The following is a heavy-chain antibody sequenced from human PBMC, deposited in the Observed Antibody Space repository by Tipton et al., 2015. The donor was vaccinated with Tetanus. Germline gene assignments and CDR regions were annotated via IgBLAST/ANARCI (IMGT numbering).Heavy chain of an antibody. J-gene: IGHJ4*02. CDR2: IYSGGST. D-gene: IGHD3-22*01. Sequence: SLRLSCAASGFTVSSNYMSWVRQAPGKGLEWVSVIYSGGSTYYADSVKGRFTISRDNFKNTLYLQMNSLRAEDTAVYYCARASYYDSSGYFKAEAYYFDYWGQGTLVTVSS. CDR1: GFTVSSNY. V-gene: IGHV3-53*01. CDR3: ARASYYDSSGYFKAEAYYFDY.